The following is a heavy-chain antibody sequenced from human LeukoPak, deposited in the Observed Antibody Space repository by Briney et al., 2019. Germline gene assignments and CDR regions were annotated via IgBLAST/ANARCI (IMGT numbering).Heavy chain of an antibody. CDR1: GFTFSSYG. D-gene: IGHD2/OR15-2a*01. CDR3: AKDSAKKYDDY. CDR2: IHHNGSNK. V-gene: IGHV3-30*02. J-gene: IGHJ4*02. Sequence: GGSLRLSCAASGFTFSSYGMHWVRQAPGKGLDWVAFIHHNGSNKYNANSVRGRFTISRDNSKNTLYLQMNSLRAEDTAVYYCAKDSAKKYDDYWGQGTLVTVSS.